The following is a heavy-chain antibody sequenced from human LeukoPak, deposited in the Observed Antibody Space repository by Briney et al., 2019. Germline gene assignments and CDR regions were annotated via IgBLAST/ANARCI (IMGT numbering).Heavy chain of an antibody. D-gene: IGHD3-22*01. V-gene: IGHV4-4*07. J-gene: IGHJ4*02. CDR3: ARDLPGWNIVVFDY. CDR1: GGSISSYY. Sequence: PSETLSLTCTVSGGSISSYYWSWIRQPAGKGLEWIGRIYTSGSTNYNPSLKSRVTMSVDTSKNQFSLKLSSVTAADTAVYYCARDLPGWNIVVFDYWGQGTLVTVSS. CDR2: IYTSGST.